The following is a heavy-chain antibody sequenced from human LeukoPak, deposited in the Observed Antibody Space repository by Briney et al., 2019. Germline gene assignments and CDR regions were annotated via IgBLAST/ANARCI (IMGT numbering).Heavy chain of an antibody. Sequence: GGSLRLSCAASGFSFSIAWMRWVRQAPGKGLEWIGLIKSQKNGGTTDYAAPVKGRFSISRDDSKNTIYLQMNSLRAEDTAVYYCARGGGDVGSWLDPWGQGTLVTVSS. CDR3: ARGGGDVGSWLDP. V-gene: IGHV3-15*01. CDR1: GFSFSIAW. J-gene: IGHJ5*02. CDR2: IKSQKNGGTT. D-gene: IGHD2-21*02.